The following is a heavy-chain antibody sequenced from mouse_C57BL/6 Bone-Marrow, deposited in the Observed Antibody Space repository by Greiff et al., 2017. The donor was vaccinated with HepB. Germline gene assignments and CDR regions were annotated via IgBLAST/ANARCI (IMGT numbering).Heavy chain of an antibody. J-gene: IGHJ2*01. Sequence: EVKVEVSGGGLVQPGGSMKLSCVASGFTFSNYWMNWVRQSPEKGLEWVAQIRLKSDNYATHYAESVKGRFTISRDDSKSSVYLQMNNLRAEDTGIYYCTGDTTVVARHFDYWGQGTTLTVSS. CDR1: GFTFSNYW. D-gene: IGHD1-1*01. CDR2: IRLKSDNYAT. V-gene: IGHV6-3*01. CDR3: TGDTTVVARHFDY.